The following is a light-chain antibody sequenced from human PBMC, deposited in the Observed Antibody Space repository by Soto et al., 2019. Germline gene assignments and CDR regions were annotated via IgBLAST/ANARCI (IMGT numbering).Light chain of an antibody. J-gene: IGLJ1*01. Sequence: QSALTQPASVSGSPGQSITISCTGTSSDVGGYNYVSWYQHHPGKAPKLIICEVSHRPSGASNHFSGYKSGNTASLTISGLQAEDEADYYCSSYTSTITPCVFGTGTKVTVL. V-gene: IGLV2-14*01. CDR1: SSDVGGYNY. CDR3: SSYTSTITPCV. CDR2: EVS.